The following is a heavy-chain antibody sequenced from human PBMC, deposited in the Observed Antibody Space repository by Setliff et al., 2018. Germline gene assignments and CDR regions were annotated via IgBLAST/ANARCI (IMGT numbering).Heavy chain of an antibody. D-gene: IGHD1-20*01. J-gene: IGHJ5*02. CDR2: IWSSGTT. V-gene: IGHV4-61*01. CDR1: GGSISSGSNY. CDR3: ARQSSVYKWFDP. Sequence: SETLSLTCTVSGGSISSGSNYWSWLRQPPGKGLEWIGYIWSSGTTNYNASLAGRVTISVDASKNQFSLKLKSVTAADTAVYYCARQSSVYKWFDPWGQGTLVTVS.